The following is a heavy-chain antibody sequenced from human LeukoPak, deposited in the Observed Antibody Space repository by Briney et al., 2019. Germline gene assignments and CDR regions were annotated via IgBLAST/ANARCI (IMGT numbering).Heavy chain of an antibody. CDR1: GFSFSGHW. CDR3: VKQLGYCSDGSCYLDF. D-gene: IGHD2-15*01. J-gene: IGHJ4*02. V-gene: IGHV3-7*05. CDR2: IKADGSEK. Sequence: GGSLRLSCAASGFSFSGHWMNWVRQPPGKGLEWVANIKADGSEKYYVDSVKGRFTISRDDAKRTVDLQMDNLRAEDTAVYYCVKQLGYCSDGSCYLDFWGQGSLVTVSS.